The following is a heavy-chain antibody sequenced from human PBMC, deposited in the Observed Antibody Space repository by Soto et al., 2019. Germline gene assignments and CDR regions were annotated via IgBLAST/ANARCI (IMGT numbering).Heavy chain of an antibody. J-gene: IGHJ4*02. Sequence: GGSLRLSCAASGFTFSNYWMSWVRQAPGQGLEWVANINQDGSEKYYVGSVKGRFTISRDNAKKSLFLQMNSLRAEDTAVYSCATTTITHFDYWGQGAPVTVSS. CDR3: ATTTITHFDY. CDR1: GFTFSNYW. D-gene: IGHD4-4*01. CDR2: INQDGSEK. V-gene: IGHV3-7*05.